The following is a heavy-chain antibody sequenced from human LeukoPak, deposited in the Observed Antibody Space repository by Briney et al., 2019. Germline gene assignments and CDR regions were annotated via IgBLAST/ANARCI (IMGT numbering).Heavy chain of an antibody. CDR2: IYTSGST. J-gene: IGHJ4*02. Sequence: SQTLSLTCTVSGGSISSGSYYWSWIRQPAGKGLEWIGRIYTSGSTNYNPSLKSRVTISVDTSKNQFSLKLSSVTAADTAVYYCAREGWDGEWFGQRKYFDYWGQGTLVTVSS. V-gene: IGHV4-61*02. CDR1: GGSISSGSYY. D-gene: IGHD3-10*01. CDR3: AREGWDGEWFGQRKYFDY.